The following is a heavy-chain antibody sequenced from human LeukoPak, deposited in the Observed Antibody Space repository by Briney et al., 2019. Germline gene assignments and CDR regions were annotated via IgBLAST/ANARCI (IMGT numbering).Heavy chain of an antibody. J-gene: IGHJ6*02. Sequence: SETLSLTCTVSGGSTSSYYWSWIRQPPGKGLEWIGYIYYSGSTNYNPSLKSRVTISVDTSKNQFSLKLSSVTAADTAVYYCAIAPPSSRWIYYYYGMDVWGQGTTVTVSS. CDR3: AIAPPSSRWIYYYYGMDV. CDR2: IYYSGST. V-gene: IGHV4-59*01. D-gene: IGHD6-13*01. CDR1: GGSTSSYY.